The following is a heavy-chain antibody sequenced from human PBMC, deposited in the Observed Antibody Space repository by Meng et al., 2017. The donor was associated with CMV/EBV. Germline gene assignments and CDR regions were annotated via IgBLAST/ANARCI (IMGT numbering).Heavy chain of an antibody. CDR2: ISWDGGST. V-gene: IGHV3-43D*03. Sequence: GESRKISGAASGFTFDDYAMHWVRQAPGKGLEWVSLISWDGGSTYYADSVKGRFTISRDNSKNSLYLQMNSLRAEDTALYYCAKDLSPYGGYFDYWGQGTLVTVSS. CDR3: AKDLSPYGGYFDY. D-gene: IGHD4/OR15-4a*01. J-gene: IGHJ4*02. CDR1: GFTFDDYA.